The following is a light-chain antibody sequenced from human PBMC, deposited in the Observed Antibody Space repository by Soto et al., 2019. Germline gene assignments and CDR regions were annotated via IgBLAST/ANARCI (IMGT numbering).Light chain of an antibody. CDR3: QAFDSSNMA. V-gene: IGLV6-57*04. Sequence: NFMLTQPHSVSESPGKTVTISCTRSSGSIGSTYVQWYQQRPGSVPTTVIYEDNQRPSGVPDRFSGSIDSSSNSASLTISGLETEDEADYYCQAFDSSNMAFGGGTKLTVL. J-gene: IGLJ2*01. CDR1: SGSIGSTY. CDR2: EDN.